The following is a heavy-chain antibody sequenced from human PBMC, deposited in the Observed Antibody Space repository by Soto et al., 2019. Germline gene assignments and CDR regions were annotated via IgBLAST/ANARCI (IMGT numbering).Heavy chain of an antibody. CDR3: ARESEDLTSNFDY. V-gene: IGHV3-21*06. Sequence: PGGSLRLSCAASGFTFTRFSMNWVRQAPGKGLEWVSSISSTTNYIYYGDSMKGRFTISRDNAKNSLYLEMNSLRAEDTAVYYCARESEDLTSNFDYWGQGTLVTVSS. CDR1: GFTFTRFS. CDR2: ISSTTNYI. J-gene: IGHJ4*02.